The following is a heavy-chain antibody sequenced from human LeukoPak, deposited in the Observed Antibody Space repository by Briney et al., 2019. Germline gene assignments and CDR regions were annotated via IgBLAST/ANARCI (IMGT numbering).Heavy chain of an antibody. V-gene: IGHV3-23*01. D-gene: IGHD3-9*01. CDR2: ISGSGGTT. J-gene: IGHJ6*02. CDR1: GFTFNNYA. Sequence: GGSLRLSCAASGFTFNNYAMSWVRQAPGKGLEWVSAISGSGGTTYYADSVRGRFTFSRDNSKNTLYLQMNSLRAEDTAVYYCAKVIGETYYDILTGYYLAYYGMDVWGQGTTVTVSS. CDR3: AKVIGETYYDILTGYYLAYYGMDV.